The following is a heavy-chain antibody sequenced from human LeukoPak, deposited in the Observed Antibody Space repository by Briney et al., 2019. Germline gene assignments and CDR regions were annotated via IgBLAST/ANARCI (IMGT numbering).Heavy chain of an antibody. Sequence: GESLKISCKGSGYSFTSYWIGWVRQMPGKGLEWMGIIYPGDSDTRYCPSFQGQVTISADKSISTAYLQWSSLKASDTAMYYCARRTSIAVAGNYFDYWGQGTLVTVSS. V-gene: IGHV5-51*01. CDR2: IYPGDSDT. CDR3: ARRTSIAVAGNYFDY. J-gene: IGHJ4*02. CDR1: GYSFTSYW. D-gene: IGHD6-19*01.